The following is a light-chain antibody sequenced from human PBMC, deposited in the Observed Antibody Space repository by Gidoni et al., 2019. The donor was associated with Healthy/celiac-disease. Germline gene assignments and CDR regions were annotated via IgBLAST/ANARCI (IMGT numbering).Light chain of an antibody. Sequence: DIQLTQSPSTLSASVGDRVTITCRAGQSISSWLAWYQQKPGKAPKLLIYKASSLESGVPSRFSGSGSGTEFTLTISSLQPDDFATYYCQQYNSYPLTFGGGTKVEIK. CDR3: QQYNSYPLT. CDR1: QSISSW. CDR2: KAS. V-gene: IGKV1-5*03. J-gene: IGKJ4*01.